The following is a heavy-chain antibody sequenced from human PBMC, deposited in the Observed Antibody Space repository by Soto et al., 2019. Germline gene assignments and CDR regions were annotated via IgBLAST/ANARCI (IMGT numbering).Heavy chain of an antibody. CDR2: INPLPTSGST. V-gene: IGHV1-46*01. D-gene: IGHD6-13*01. CDR1: GYTLTELS. Sequence: GAPVKVSCKVSGYTLTELSIHWVRQAPGQGLEWMAIINPLPTSGSTNYAQKFQGRVTVTRDTSTSTVYLELSSLRSDDTAVYYCARDLAAAAYWGQGTLVTVSS. CDR3: ARDLAAAAY. J-gene: IGHJ4*02.